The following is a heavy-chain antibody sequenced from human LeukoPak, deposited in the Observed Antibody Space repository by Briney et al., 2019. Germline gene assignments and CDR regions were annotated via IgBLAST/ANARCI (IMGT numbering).Heavy chain of an antibody. CDR1: GYTFTGYY. CDR2: INPNSGGT. J-gene: IGHJ4*02. D-gene: IGHD3-10*01. CDR3: ARVMVRGVIGHTYDY. V-gene: IGHV1-2*02. Sequence: ASVKVSCKASGYTFTGYYMHWVRQAPGQGLEWMGWINPNSGGTNYAQKFQGRVTMTRDTSISTAYMEPSRLRSDDTAVYYCARVMVRGVIGHTYDYWGQGTLVTVSS.